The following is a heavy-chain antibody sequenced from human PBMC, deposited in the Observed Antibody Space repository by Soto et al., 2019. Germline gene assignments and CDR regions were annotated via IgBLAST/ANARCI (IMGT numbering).Heavy chain of an antibody. CDR1: GGSVSSGTYY. J-gene: IGHJ5*02. CDR3: ARRNSGGNCLDP. V-gene: IGHV4-61*01. CDR2: ISYSGST. D-gene: IGHD2-15*01. Sequence: QVQLQESGPGLVKPSETLSLTCIVSGGSVSSGTYYWTWIRQPPGKGLEWIGYISYSGSTNYNPSLKSRVTISADTSKNQFSLKLNSVTAADTAVYYCARRNSGGNCLDPWGQGTLVTVSS.